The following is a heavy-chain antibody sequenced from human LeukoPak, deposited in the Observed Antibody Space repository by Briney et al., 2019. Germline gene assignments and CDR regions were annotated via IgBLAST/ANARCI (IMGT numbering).Heavy chain of an antibody. CDR3: ARGSSSDY. V-gene: IGHV5-51*01. J-gene: IGHJ4*02. D-gene: IGHD6-13*01. CDR1: GYTFNTYL. CDR2: IYPGDSDT. Sequence: GESLQISCKGSGYTFNTYLIVWVRQMPGKGLEWMGTIYPGDSDTRYSPSFQGQVTISADNSISTAYLQWSSLKASDTAMYYCARGSSSDYWGQGTLVTVSS.